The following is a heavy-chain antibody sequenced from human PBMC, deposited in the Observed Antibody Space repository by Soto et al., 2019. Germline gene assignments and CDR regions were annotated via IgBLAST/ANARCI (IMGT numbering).Heavy chain of an antibody. CDR1: GGSISSGDYY. CDR2: IHNTGST. Sequence: QVQLQESGPGLVKPSQTLSLTCTVSGGSISSGDYYWSCIRKPPGKGLEWIGSIHNTGSTNYNRSLESRVTISLDTSVSQFSLKLYSVTAAAAAVYYWARESYVGGDCWGQGTLVTVS. V-gene: IGHV4-30-4*01. J-gene: IGHJ4*02. D-gene: IGHD3-16*01. CDR3: ARESYVGGDC.